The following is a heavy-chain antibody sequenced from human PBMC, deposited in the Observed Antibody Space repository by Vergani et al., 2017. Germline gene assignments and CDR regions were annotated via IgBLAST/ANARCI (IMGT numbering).Heavy chain of an antibody. J-gene: IGHJ5*02. Sequence: QLQLQESGSGLVKPSQTLSLICSVSGVSMQSGSFYWTWIRQTAERRLEWMGRVYPSGTTNYNPSLNGRVTIFVDKSKNILSLRLNSVTAADTAVYYCARGETRTDWFDPWGQGTLVTVSS. V-gene: IGHV4-61*02. CDR3: ARGETRTDWFDP. CDR2: VYPSGTT. D-gene: IGHD3/OR15-3a*01. CDR1: GVSMQSGSFY.